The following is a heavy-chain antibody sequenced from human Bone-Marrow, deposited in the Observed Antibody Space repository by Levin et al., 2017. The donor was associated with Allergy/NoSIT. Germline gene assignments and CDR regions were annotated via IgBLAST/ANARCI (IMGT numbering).Heavy chain of an antibody. J-gene: IGHJ4*02. Sequence: GGSLRLSCAASGFTFSTSSINWVRQAPGKGLEWVSSIGPNIIYTYYADSVKGRVTLSSDNAKSSVYLQMNNVRAEATALYYCVRLMGSPGTYYFDYWGQGALVPVSS. CDR3: VRLMGSPGTYYFDY. D-gene: IGHD3-10*01. CDR2: IGPNIIYT. CDR1: GFTFSTSS. V-gene: IGHV3-21*01.